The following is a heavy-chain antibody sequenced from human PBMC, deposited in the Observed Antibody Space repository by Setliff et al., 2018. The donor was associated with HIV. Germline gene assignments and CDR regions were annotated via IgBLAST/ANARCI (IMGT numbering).Heavy chain of an antibody. D-gene: IGHD1-26*01. Sequence: SVKVSCKSSGDTFSTYVFTWVRQAPGQGLEWMGGFIPLPRIANYPQKFQGRVTITADESMSTAYMELSGLRSEDTAVYYCARASYLNYGMDVWGQGTTVTVS. CDR3: ARASYLNYGMDV. CDR1: GDTFSTYV. J-gene: IGHJ6*02. CDR2: FIPLPRIA. V-gene: IGHV1-69*10.